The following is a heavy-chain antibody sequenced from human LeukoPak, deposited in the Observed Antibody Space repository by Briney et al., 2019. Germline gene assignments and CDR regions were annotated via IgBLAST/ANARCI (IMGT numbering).Heavy chain of an antibody. Sequence: SETLSLTCAVYGGSFGGYYWSWIRQPPGKGLEWIGEINHSGSTNYNPSLKSRVTISVDTSKNQFSLKLSSVTAADTAVYYCARGSEREVNDYGDPYYFDYWGQGTLVTVSS. V-gene: IGHV4-34*01. CDR3: ARGSEREVNDYGDPYYFDY. J-gene: IGHJ4*02. CDR1: GGSFGGYY. CDR2: INHSGST. D-gene: IGHD4-17*01.